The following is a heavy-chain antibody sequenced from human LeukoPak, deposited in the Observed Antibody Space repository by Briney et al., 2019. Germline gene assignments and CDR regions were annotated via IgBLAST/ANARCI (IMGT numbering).Heavy chain of an antibody. CDR1: GGSFSGYY. J-gene: IGHJ6*02. V-gene: IGHV4-34*01. CDR2: INHSGST. CDR3: AREIGYDSSGYYYYYYGMDV. D-gene: IGHD3-22*01. Sequence: SETLSLTRAVYGGSFSGYYWSWIRQPPGKGLEWIGEINHSGSTNYNPSLKSRVTISVDTSKNQFSLKLSSVTAADTAVYYCAREIGYDSSGYYYYYYGMDVWGQGTTVTVSS.